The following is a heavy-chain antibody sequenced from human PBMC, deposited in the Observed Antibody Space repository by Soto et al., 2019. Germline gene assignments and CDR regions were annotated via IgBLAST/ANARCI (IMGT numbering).Heavy chain of an antibody. J-gene: IGHJ3*02. CDR1: GGTFSSYA. Sequence: ASVKVSCQASGGTFSSYAISWVRQAPGQGLEWMGGIIPILGTANYAQKFQGRVTITADESTSTAYMELSSLRAEDTAVYYCARKRVVAATWDFDIWGQGTMVTVSS. CDR2: IIPILGTA. V-gene: IGHV1-69*01. CDR3: ARKRVVAATWDFDI. D-gene: IGHD2-15*01.